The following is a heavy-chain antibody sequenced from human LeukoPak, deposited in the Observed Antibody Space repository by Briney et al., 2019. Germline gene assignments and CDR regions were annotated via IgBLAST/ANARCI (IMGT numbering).Heavy chain of an antibody. D-gene: IGHD3-3*01. V-gene: IGHV4-59*08. CDR1: GGSISSYY. CDR2: IYYSGST. J-gene: IGHJ1*01. CDR3: ARHDGEKREYFQH. Sequence: PSETLSLTCTVSGGSISSYYWSWIRRPPGKGLEWIGYIYYSGSTNYNPSLKSRVTISVDTSKNQFSLKLSSVTAADTAVYYCARHDGEKREYFQHWGQGTLVTVSS.